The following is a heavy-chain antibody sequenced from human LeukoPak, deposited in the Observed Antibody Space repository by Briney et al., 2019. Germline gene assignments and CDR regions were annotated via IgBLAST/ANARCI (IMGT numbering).Heavy chain of an antibody. CDR1: GFTFDDYA. CDR2: ITYNSGTI. Sequence: GRSLRLSCAASGFTFDDYAMPWVRQAPGKGLEWVSGITYNSGTIGYADSVKGRFTISRDNAKNSLYLQMNSLRGEDTALYYCAKAGGATMTYIDYWGQGTLVTVSS. D-gene: IGHD5-24*01. CDR3: AKAGGATMTYIDY. V-gene: IGHV3-9*01. J-gene: IGHJ4*02.